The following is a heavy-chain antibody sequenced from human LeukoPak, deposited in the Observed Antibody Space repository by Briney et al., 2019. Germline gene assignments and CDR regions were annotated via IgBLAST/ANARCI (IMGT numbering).Heavy chain of an antibody. V-gene: IGHV5-51*01. J-gene: IGHJ3*02. CDR3: ARPYRSSTSCNDAFDI. Sequence: GESLKISCKGSGYSFTSYWIGWVRQMPGKGLEWMGIIYPGDSDTRYSPSFQGQVTISADKSISTAYLQWSSLKASDTAMYYCARPYRSSTSCNDAFDIWGQGTMVTVSS. D-gene: IGHD2-2*01. CDR2: IYPGDSDT. CDR1: GYSFTSYW.